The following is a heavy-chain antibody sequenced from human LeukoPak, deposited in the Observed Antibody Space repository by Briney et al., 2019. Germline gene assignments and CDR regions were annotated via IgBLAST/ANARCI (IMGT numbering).Heavy chain of an antibody. V-gene: IGHV1-24*01. D-gene: IGHD6-13*01. CDR2: FDPEDGET. CDR3: ATVDCSSSWSNWFDR. J-gene: IGHJ5*02. CDR1: GYTLTELS. Sequence: ASVKVSCKVSGYTLTELSMHWVRQAPGKGLEWMGGFDPEDGETIYAQKFQGRVTMTEDTSTDTAYMELSSLRSEGTAVYYCATVDCSSSWSNWFDRWGQGTLVTVSS.